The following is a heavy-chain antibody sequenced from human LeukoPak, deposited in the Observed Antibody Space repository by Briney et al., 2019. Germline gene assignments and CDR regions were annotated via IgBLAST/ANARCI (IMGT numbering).Heavy chain of an antibody. CDR1: GFTFSSYS. CDR2: ISSSSSYI. D-gene: IGHD3-22*01. Sequence: PGGSLRLSCAASGFTFSSYSMNWVRQAPGKGLEWVSSISSSSSYIYYADSVKGRFTISRDNANNSRYLQMNSLRADVYYWDSRARGGRGRSKGYAFDIWGQGTMVTVSS. V-gene: IGHV3-21*01. CDR3: ARGGRGRSKGYAFDI. J-gene: IGHJ3*02.